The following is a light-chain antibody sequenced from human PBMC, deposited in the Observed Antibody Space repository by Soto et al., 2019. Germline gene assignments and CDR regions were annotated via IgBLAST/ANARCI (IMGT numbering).Light chain of an antibody. CDR3: ATWDDSLSNYV. CDR2: RNN. V-gene: IGLV1-47*01. CDR1: SSNIGSNY. Sequence: QSALTQPPSASGTPGQRVTISCSGSSSNIGSNYVYRYQHLTGTAPKLLIYRNNQRPSGVPDRFSGSKSGTSASLAISGLRSEDEADYYCATWDDSLSNYVFGTGTKVTVL. J-gene: IGLJ1*01.